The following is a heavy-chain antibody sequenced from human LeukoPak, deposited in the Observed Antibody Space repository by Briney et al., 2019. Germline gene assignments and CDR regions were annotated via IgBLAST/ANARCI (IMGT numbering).Heavy chain of an antibody. J-gene: IGHJ4*02. CDR2: ISWNSGGI. CDR1: GFTFDDYA. CDR3: AKALYGVPPFDF. D-gene: IGHD2-2*02. Sequence: GGSLRLSCAASGFTFDDYAMHWVRQAPGKGLEWVSGISWNSGGIGYVDSVKVRFTISRDNAKNSLYLQMTTLRTEDTALYYCAKALYGVPPFDFWGQGTLVTVSS. V-gene: IGHV3-9*01.